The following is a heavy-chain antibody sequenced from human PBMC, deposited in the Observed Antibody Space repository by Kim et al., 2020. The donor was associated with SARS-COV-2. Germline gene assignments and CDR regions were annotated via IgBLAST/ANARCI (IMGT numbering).Heavy chain of an antibody. CDR3: ARDYRWGDIVVVPALSYYYYGMDV. D-gene: IGHD2-2*01. Sequence: ASVKVSCKASGYTFTSYGISWVRQAPGQGLEWMGWISAYNGNTNYAQKLQGRVTMTTDTSTSTAYMELRSLRSDDTAVYYCARDYRWGDIVVVPALSYYYYGMDVWGQGTTVTVSS. CDR2: ISAYNGNT. J-gene: IGHJ6*02. V-gene: IGHV1-18*04. CDR1: GYTFTSYG.